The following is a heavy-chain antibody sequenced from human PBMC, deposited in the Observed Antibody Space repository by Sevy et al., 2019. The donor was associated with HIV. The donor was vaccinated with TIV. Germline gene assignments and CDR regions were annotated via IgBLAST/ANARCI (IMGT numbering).Heavy chain of an antibody. D-gene: IGHD5-18*01. CDR3: ARAEVDTAIEGFDY. Sequence: ASVKVSCKASGYTFTRYSMNWVRQAPGQGLEWIGWINTNTGNPTYAQAFTGRFVFSLDTSVSTAYLKISSLKAEDTAVHYCARAEVDTAIEGFDYWGQGSLVTVSS. J-gene: IGHJ4*02. V-gene: IGHV7-4-1*02. CDR1: GYTFTRYS. CDR2: INTNTGNP.